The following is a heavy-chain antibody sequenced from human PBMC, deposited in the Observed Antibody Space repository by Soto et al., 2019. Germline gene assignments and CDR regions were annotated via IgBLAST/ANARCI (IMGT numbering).Heavy chain of an antibody. Sequence: QVQLVQSGAEVKQPGSSVKVSCKASGGTFSSYVISWLRQAPGQGLECMGGIIPQFGTANYAQKFQGRVTFSADESTTTAYMELRRLRSEDSAVYFCARGWNDFPHWGQGTLVTVSS. CDR3: ARGWNDFPH. D-gene: IGHD1-1*01. CDR1: GGTFSSYV. CDR2: IIPQFGTA. J-gene: IGHJ1*01. V-gene: IGHV1-69*01.